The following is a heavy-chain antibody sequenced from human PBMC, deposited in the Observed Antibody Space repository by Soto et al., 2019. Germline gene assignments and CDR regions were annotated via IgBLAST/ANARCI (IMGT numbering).Heavy chain of an antibody. CDR3: ARVPSFFGDYVIFDH. V-gene: IGHV4-31*03. J-gene: IGHJ4*02. CDR1: GDSISSGGYF. Sequence: QVQLQESGPGLVKPSQTLSLTCSVSGDSISSGGYFWSWIRQHPAKGLEWIGFIDKSGRTDYNPSIRSRITISLDQSKKQFSLMVTSVTPADTAVYYCARVPSFFGDYVIFDHWGQGTLVTVTS. CDR2: IDKSGRT. D-gene: IGHD4-17*01.